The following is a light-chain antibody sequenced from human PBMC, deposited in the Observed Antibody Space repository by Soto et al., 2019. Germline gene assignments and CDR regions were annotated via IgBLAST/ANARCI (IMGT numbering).Light chain of an antibody. Sequence: QSALTQPPSASGAPGQSVAISCTGTSSDVGGYNYVSWYQQHPGKAPKLMSYEAHKLPSGVPDRFSGSKSGNTASLTVAGLQAEDEADYYCSSYAGSSNVFGKGTKLTVL. CDR3: SSYAGSSNV. CDR2: EAH. CDR1: SSDVGGYNY. V-gene: IGLV2-8*01. J-gene: IGLJ2*01.